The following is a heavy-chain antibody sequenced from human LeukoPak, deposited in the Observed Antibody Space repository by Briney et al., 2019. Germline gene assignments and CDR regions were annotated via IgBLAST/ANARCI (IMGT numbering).Heavy chain of an antibody. CDR1: GFTVSSNY. CDR3: AKDSSSSGWASTTDY. D-gene: IGHD6-19*01. CDR2: ISGSGGST. J-gene: IGHJ4*02. V-gene: IGHV3-23*01. Sequence: GGSLRLSCAASGFTVSSNYMSWVRQAPGKGLEWVSAISGSGGSTYYADSVKGRFTISRDNSKNTLYLQMNSLRAEDTAIYNCAKDSSSSGWASTTDYWGQGTLVTVSS.